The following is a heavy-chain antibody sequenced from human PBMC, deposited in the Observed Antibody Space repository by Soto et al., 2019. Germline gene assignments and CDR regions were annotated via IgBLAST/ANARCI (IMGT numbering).Heavy chain of an antibody. CDR2: INHSGST. CDR3: ARGGGGYDYRWVGYYYYGMDV. J-gene: IGHJ6*02. D-gene: IGHD5-12*01. V-gene: IGHV4-34*01. Sequence: PSETLSLTCAAYGGSFSGYYWSWIRQPPGKGLEWIGEINHSGSTNYNPSLKSRVTISVDTSKNQFSLKLSSVTAADTAVYYCARGGGGYDYRWVGYYYYGMDVWGQGTTVTVSS. CDR1: GGSFSGYY.